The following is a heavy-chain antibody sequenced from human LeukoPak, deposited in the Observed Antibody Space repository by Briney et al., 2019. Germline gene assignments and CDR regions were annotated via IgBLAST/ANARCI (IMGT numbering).Heavy chain of an antibody. J-gene: IGHJ6*02. Sequence: GRSLRLSCAASGFTFSSYAMHWVRQAPGKGLEWVAVISYHGSNKYYADSVKGRFTISRDNSKNTLYLQMNSLGAEDTAVYYCARDRFRTTVTTRSIYGMDVWGQGTTVTVSS. D-gene: IGHD4-17*01. CDR1: GFTFSSYA. CDR3: ARDRFRTTVTTRSIYGMDV. CDR2: ISYHGSNK. V-gene: IGHV3-30-3*01.